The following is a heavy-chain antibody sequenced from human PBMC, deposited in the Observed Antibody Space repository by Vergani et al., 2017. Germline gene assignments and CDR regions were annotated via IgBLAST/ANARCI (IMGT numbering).Heavy chain of an antibody. CDR3: ARGRSGYCSSTSCYAGGYYYYYMDV. CDR2: IYHSGST. D-gene: IGHD2-2*01. V-gene: IGHV4-4*03. J-gene: IGHJ6*03. Sequence: QVQLQESGPGLVKPPGTLSLTCAVSGGSISSSNWWSWVRQPPGKGLEWIGEIYHSGSTNYNPSLKSRVTISVDTSKNQFSLKLSSVTAADTAVYYCARGRSGYCSSTSCYAGGYYYYYMDVWGKGTTVTVSS. CDR1: GGSISSSNW.